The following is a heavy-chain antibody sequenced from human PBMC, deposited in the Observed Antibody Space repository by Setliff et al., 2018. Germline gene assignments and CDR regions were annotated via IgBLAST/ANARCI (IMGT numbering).Heavy chain of an antibody. D-gene: IGHD2-15*01. V-gene: IGHV4-59*08. J-gene: IGHJ3*02. CDR2: MYYSGDT. CDR1: GGSVRGYY. CDR3: ARLPGYCNGGNCYGYYTFDI. Sequence: PSETLSLTCTVSGGSVRGYYWSWIRQPPGKGLEWIGYMYYSGDTNYNPSLKSRVTISVDTSKNQFSLELRSVTAADTAVYYCARLPGYCNGGNCYGYYTFDIWGQGTMVTVSS.